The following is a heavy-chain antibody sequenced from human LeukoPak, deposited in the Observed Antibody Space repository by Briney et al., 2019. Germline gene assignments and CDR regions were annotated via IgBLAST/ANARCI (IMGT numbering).Heavy chain of an antibody. CDR2: ISFDGGNE. CDR3: ARADRRAPVDY. V-gene: IGHV3-30-3*01. J-gene: IGHJ4*02. CDR1: GFTLTTYA. Sequence: GGSLRLSCIASGFTLTTYAMHWVRQAPGKGLEWVAVISFDGGNEDYADSVEGRFTLSRDTSKNMVYLQMNSLTVEDTAVYYCARADRRAPVDYWGQGTLVTVSS.